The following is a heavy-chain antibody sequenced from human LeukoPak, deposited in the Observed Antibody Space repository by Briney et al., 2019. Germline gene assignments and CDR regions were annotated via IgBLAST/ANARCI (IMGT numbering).Heavy chain of an antibody. CDR2: INHSGST. D-gene: IGHD2-15*01. J-gene: IGHJ5*02. V-gene: IGHV4-38-2*02. Sequence: SETLSLTCAVSGYSISSGYYWGWIRQPPGKGLEWIGEINHSGSTNYNPSLKSRVTISVDTSKNQFSLKLSSVTAADTAVYYCARERTVSGGSYTWGQGTLVTVSS. CDR1: GYSISSGYY. CDR3: ARERTVSGGSYT.